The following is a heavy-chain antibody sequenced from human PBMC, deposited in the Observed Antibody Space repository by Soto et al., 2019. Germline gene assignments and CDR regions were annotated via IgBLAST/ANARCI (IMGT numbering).Heavy chain of an antibody. CDR2: LYSDDDK. D-gene: IGHD6-19*01. J-gene: IGHJ4*02. CDR3: GLRRVRDSSCDSFDY. CDR1: GFSLNTNAVG. V-gene: IGHV2-5*02. Sequence: QITLKESGPPLVKPTQTLTLTYTFSGFSLNTNAVGVAWIRQPPGKTLEWLALLYSDDDKRYSPSLKSRLSNANDPPTSLAVRITTTMAPDDTATSYSGLRRVRDSSCDSFDYGSQGTLVTVSS.